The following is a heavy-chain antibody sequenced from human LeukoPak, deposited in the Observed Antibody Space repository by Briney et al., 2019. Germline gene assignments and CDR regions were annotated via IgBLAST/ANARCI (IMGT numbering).Heavy chain of an antibody. D-gene: IGHD6-6*01. CDR2: ISGSGGST. Sequence: PGGSLRLSCAASGFTFNIYAMSWVRQAPGKGLEWVSGISGSGGSTYYADSVKGRFTISRDNSKNTLYLQMNSLRAEDTAVYYCTKDLSSSHVSEYFDYWGLGTLVTVSS. J-gene: IGHJ4*02. V-gene: IGHV3-23*01. CDR1: GFTFNIYA. CDR3: TKDLSSSHVSEYFDY.